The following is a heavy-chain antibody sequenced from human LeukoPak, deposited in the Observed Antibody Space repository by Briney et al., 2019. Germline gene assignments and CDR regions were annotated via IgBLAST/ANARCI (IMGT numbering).Heavy chain of an antibody. J-gene: IGHJ5*02. CDR2: ISYDGSNI. V-gene: IGHV3-30*04. D-gene: IGHD3-10*01. Sequence: PGRSLRLSCAASGFTFSSYAMHWVRQAPGKGLEWVAVISYDGSNIYYADSVKGRFTISRDNSKNTLYLQMNSLRAEDTAVYYCAREITMVRGVITNWFDPWGQGTLVTVSS. CDR1: GFTFSSYA. CDR3: AREITMVRGVITNWFDP.